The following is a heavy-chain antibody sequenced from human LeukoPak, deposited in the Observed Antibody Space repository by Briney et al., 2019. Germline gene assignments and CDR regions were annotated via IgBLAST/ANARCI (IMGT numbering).Heavy chain of an antibody. CDR1: GGSFSGYY. CDR3: ARGDVVSRFAAGLYYYYGMDV. V-gene: IGHV4-34*01. D-gene: IGHD6-13*01. J-gene: IGHJ6*04. Sequence: SETLSLTCAVYGGSFSGYYWSWIRQPPGKGLEWIGEINHSGSTNYNPSLKSRVTISVDTSKNQFSLKLSSVTAADTAVYYCARGDVVSRFAAGLYYYYGMDVWGKGTTVTVSS. CDR2: INHSGST.